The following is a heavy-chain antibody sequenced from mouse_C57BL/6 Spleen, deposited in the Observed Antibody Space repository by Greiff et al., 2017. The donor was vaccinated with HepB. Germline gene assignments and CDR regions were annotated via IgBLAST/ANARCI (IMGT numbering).Heavy chain of an antibody. CDR1: GYTFTDYN. J-gene: IGHJ4*01. D-gene: IGHD1-1*01. V-gene: IGHV1-18*01. CDR3: ARPSFYYYGSSSYAMDY. CDR2: INPNNGGT. Sequence: EVQLQESGPELVKPGASVKIPCKASGYTFTDYNMDWVKQSHGKSLEWIGDINPNNGGTIYNQKFKGKATLTVDKSSSTAYMELRSLTSEDTAVYYCARPSFYYYGSSSYAMDYWGQGTSVTVSS.